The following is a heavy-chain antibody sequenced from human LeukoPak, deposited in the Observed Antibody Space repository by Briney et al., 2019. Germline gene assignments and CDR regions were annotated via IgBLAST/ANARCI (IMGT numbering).Heavy chain of an antibody. V-gene: IGHV1-3*01. J-gene: IGHJ4*02. CDR1: GYTFTSYA. Sequence: GASVKVSCKASGYTFTSYAMHWVRQAPGQRLEWMGWINAGNGNTKYSQKFQGRVTITRDTSASTAYMELSSLRSEDTAVYYCARSPPVATTGDFDYWGQGTLVTVSS. CDR2: INAGNGNT. D-gene: IGHD5-12*01. CDR3: ARSPPVATTGDFDY.